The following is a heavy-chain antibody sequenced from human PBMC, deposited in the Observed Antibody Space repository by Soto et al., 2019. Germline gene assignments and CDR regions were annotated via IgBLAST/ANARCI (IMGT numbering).Heavy chain of an antibody. Sequence: GGSLRLSCAASGFTFSSYAMHWVRQAPGKGLEYVSAISSNGGSTYYADSVKGRFTISRDNSKNTLYLQMGSLRAEDMAVYYCARDRGIAAAGHIFTYGMDVWGQGTTVTVSS. CDR1: GFTFSSYA. D-gene: IGHD6-13*01. CDR3: ARDRGIAAAGHIFTYGMDV. V-gene: IGHV3-64*02. CDR2: ISSNGGST. J-gene: IGHJ6*02.